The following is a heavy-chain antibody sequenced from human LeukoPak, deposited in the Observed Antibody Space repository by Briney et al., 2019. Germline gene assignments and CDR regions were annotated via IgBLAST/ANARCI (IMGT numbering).Heavy chain of an antibody. CDR1: GFTFSSYA. Sequence: GGSLRLSCAASGFTFSSYAMSWVRQAPGKGLDWVSVISGSGGSTYYADSVKGRFTISRDNSKNTLYLQMNSLRAEDTAVYYCAKSPAPYCSGGSCYGMDVWGQGTTVTVSS. J-gene: IGHJ6*02. V-gene: IGHV3-23*01. CDR2: ISGSGGST. CDR3: AKSPAPYCSGGSCYGMDV. D-gene: IGHD2-15*01.